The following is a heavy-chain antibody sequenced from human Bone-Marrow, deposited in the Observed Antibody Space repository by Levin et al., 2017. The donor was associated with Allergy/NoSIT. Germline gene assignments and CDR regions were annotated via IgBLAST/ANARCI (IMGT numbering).Heavy chain of an antibody. CDR2: IGTAGDT. V-gene: IGHV3-13*01. D-gene: IGHD3-10*01. CDR1: GFTFRGYD. J-gene: IGHJ4*02. CDR3: ARAKSGLIDY. Sequence: ASVKVSCAVSGFTFRGYDFHWVRQVPGKRLEWVAGIGTAGDTYHADSVKGRFTISRQNARSSSYLQMNRLRAGDTAVYFCARAKSGLIDYWGQGTLVSVSS.